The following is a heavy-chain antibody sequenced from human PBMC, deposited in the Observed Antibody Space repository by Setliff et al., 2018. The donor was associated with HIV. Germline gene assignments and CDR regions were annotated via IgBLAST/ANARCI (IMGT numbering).Heavy chain of an antibody. J-gene: IGHJ5*02. V-gene: IGHV3-23*01. Sequence: PGGSLRLSCAASGFTFSSYAMSWVRQAPGKGLEWVSVISGSAGSTYYADSVKGRFTISRDNSKNTLYLQMNSLKTEDTAVYYCTEGRWFDPWGQGTLVTVSS. CDR1: GFTFSSYA. CDR3: TEGRWFDP. CDR2: ISGSAGST.